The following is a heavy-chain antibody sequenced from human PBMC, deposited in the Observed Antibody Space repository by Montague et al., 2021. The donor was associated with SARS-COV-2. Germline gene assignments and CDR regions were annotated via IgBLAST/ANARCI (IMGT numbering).Heavy chain of an antibody. D-gene: IGHD1-26*01. V-gene: IGHV6-1*01. Sequence: CAISGDSVSRNSATWHWIRQSPSTGLEWLGRTYYRSRWSNDYAVSVRSRIIINPDTSTNQFSLQLSSVTPEDTAVYFCARERWAVGVSFDYWGQGTLVTVSS. CDR3: ARERWAVGVSFDY. J-gene: IGHJ4*02. CDR1: GDSVSRNSAT. CDR2: TYYRSRWSN.